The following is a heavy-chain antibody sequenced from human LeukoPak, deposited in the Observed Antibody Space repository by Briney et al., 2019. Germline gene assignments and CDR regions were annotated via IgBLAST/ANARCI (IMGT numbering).Heavy chain of an antibody. CDR1: GGSISSYF. D-gene: IGHD6-19*01. Sequence: SETLSLTCTVSGGSISSYFWAWIRQPPGKALEWIGYITYSGTTSYSGTTSYNPSLESRVTISADTSRNQFSLGLSSVTAADTAVYYCARDSRGAGPDFDYWGQGTLVTVSS. CDR2: ITYSGTT. CDR3: ARDSRGAGPDFDY. J-gene: IGHJ4*02. V-gene: IGHV4-59*01.